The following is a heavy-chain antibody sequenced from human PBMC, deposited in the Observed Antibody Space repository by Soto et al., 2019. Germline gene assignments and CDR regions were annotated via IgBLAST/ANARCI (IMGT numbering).Heavy chain of an antibody. D-gene: IGHD4-17*01. V-gene: IGHV3-48*01. CDR2: ISSSSSTI. CDR1: GFTFSSYS. J-gene: IGHJ6*03. Sequence: EVQLVESGGGLVQPGGSLRLSCAASGFTFSSYSMNWVRQAPGKGLEWVSYISSSSSTIYYADSVKGRFTISSDNAKNSLYLQMNSLRAEDTAVYYCARALTVTKNYYYYMDVWGKGTTVTVSS. CDR3: ARALTVTKNYYYYMDV.